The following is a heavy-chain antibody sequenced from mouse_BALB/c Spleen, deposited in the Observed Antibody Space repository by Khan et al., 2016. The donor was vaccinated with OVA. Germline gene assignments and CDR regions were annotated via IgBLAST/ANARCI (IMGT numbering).Heavy chain of an antibody. D-gene: IGHD1-1*01. CDR2: INPKNGVT. J-gene: IGHJ4*01. V-gene: IGHV1-18*01. Sequence: VQLKQSGPELVKPGASVKISCKTSGYTFTENTLHWVKQSHGKSLEWIGVINPKNGVTSYNQKFKGKVTLTVDKSSSTAYMEFRSLTSEDSAVYYCARDGGRYWGQGTSVTVSS. CDR3: ARDGGRY. CDR1: GYTFTENT.